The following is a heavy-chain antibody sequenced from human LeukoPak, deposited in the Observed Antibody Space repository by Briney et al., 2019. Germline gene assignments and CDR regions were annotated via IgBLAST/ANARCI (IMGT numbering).Heavy chain of an antibody. J-gene: IGHJ3*01. CDR1: GDSITSGHY. CDR3: ARMRWYYDFWSGYLDGFDV. D-gene: IGHD3-3*01. CDR2: IYHSGKT. V-gene: IGHV4-38-2*01. Sequence: SVTLSLTCAVSGDSITSGHYWGWIRQPPGKGLEWIGSIYHSGKTYYNPSLKSGVTISVDTSKNQFSLKLTSVTAADTAVYYCARMRWYYDFWSGYLDGFDVWGQGTMVTVSS.